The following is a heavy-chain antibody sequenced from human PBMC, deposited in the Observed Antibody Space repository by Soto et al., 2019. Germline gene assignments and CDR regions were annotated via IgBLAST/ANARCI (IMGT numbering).Heavy chain of an antibody. V-gene: IGHV4-34*01. D-gene: IGHD6-19*01. CDR2: INHNGST. CDR3: GRGRGYSNAWGSYYSGMDV. CDR1: GGSFSNYY. J-gene: IGHJ6*02. Sequence: QVQLQQWGAGLLKPSETLSLTCAIYGGSFSNYYWNWIRQPPGKGLEWMGKINHNGSTNYSPSLKIRHTISVDTSKTQFSPKLISVTAADTAVYFCGRGRGYSNAWGSYYSGMDVWGQGTTVTVSS.